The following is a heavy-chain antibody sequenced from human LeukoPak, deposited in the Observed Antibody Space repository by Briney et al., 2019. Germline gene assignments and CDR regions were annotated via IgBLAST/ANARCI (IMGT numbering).Heavy chain of an antibody. D-gene: IGHD2-21*01. CDR2: IYHSGST. CDR3: ARNLAGHFGGFYFDD. Sequence: SETLSLTCTVSGYSISSGYYWGWIRQSPGKGLEWIGSIYHSGSTYYNPSLKSRVTLSVDTSKNQFSLKLSSVTAADTAVYYCARNLAGHFGGFYFDDWGQGTLVTLSS. CDR1: GYSISSGYY. J-gene: IGHJ4*02. V-gene: IGHV4-38-2*02.